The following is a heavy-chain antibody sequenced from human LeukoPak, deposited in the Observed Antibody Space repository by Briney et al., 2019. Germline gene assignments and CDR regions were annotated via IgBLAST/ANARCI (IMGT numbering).Heavy chain of an antibody. D-gene: IGHD3-9*01. CDR2: IYTIGST. CDR1: GGSISSYY. CDR3: ARVETYYDILTGYYWYFDL. J-gene: IGHJ2*01. Sequence: SETLSLTCTVSGGSISSYYWSWLRQPAGKGLEWIGRIYTIGSTNCNPSLKSRFTMSVDTSKNHFPLKLISVTAADTAVYYCARVETYYDILTGYYWYFDLWGRGTLVTVSS. V-gene: IGHV4-4*07.